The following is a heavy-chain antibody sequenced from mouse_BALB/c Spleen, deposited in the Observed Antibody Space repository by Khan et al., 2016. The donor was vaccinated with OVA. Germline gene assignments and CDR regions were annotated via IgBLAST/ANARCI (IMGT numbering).Heavy chain of an antibody. V-gene: IGHV1S137*01. CDR2: ISTYYGDA. CDR1: GYTFTDFA. D-gene: IGHD1-3*01. CDR3: ARGSGNSRFAY. J-gene: IGHJ3*01. Sequence: QVQLQQFGAELVRPGVSVKLSCKGSGYTFTDFAMHWVKQSHAKSLEWIGVISTYYGDATYNQKFKGKATMTVDKSSSTAYMELARLTSDDSAIYYCARGSGNSRFAYWGQGTLVTVSA.